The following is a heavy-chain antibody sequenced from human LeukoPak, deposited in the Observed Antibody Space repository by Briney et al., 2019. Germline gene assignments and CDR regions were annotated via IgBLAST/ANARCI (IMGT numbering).Heavy chain of an antibody. CDR1: GGSISSSSYY. CDR3: ARHTVAGTEGADY. D-gene: IGHD6-19*01. Sequence: PSETLSLPCTVSGGSISSSSYYWGWIRQPPGKGLEWIGSIYYSGSTYYNPSPKSRVTISVDTSKNQFSLKLSSVTAADTAVYYCARHTVAGTEGADYWGQGTLVTVSS. CDR2: IYYSGST. V-gene: IGHV4-39*01. J-gene: IGHJ4*02.